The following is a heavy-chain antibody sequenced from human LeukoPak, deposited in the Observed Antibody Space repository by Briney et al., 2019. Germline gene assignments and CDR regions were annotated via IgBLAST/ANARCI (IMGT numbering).Heavy chain of an antibody. CDR3: AREIAAAFDY. V-gene: IGHV1-3*01. D-gene: IGHD6-13*01. CDR2: INAGNGNT. CDR1: GYTFDSYG. J-gene: IGHJ4*02. Sequence: ASVKVSCKASGYTFDSYGVSWVRQAPGQRLEWMGWINAGNGNTKYSQKFQGRVTITRDTSASTAYMELSSLRSEDTAVYYCAREIAAAFDYWGQGTLVTVSS.